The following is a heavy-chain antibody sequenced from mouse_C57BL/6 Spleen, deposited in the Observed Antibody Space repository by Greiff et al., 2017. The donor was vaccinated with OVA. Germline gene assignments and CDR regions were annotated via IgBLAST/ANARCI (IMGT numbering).Heavy chain of an antibody. D-gene: IGHD2-4*01. CDR2: IDPANGNT. V-gene: IGHV14-3*01. CDR3: DSHYDYDGSYAMDY. Sequence: VQLKQSVAELVRPGASVKLSCTASGFNIKNTYMHWVKQRPEQGLEWIGRIDPANGNTKYAPKFQGKATITADTSSNTAYLQLSSLTSEDTAIDYCDSHYDYDGSYAMDYWGQGTSVTVSS. CDR1: GFNIKNTY. J-gene: IGHJ4*01.